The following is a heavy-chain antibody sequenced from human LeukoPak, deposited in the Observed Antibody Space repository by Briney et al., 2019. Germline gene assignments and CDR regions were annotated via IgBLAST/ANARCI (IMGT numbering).Heavy chain of an antibody. CDR1: GHTFTRSG. Sequence: ASVKVSCKASGHTFTRSGISWLRRAPGQGLEWMGWINHNGKTNIAQKFQGRVTMTTDTSTTTAFMEVRSLRSDDTAVYYCARDSDSVYPPPKFDPWGQGTLVTVSS. V-gene: IGHV1-18*01. CDR2: INHNGKT. J-gene: IGHJ5*02. D-gene: IGHD5/OR15-5a*01. CDR3: ARDSDSVYPPPKFDP.